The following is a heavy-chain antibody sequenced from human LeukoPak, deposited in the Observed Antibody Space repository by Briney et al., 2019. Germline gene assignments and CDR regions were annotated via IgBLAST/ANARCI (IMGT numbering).Heavy chain of an antibody. V-gene: IGHV3-9*01. D-gene: IGHD3-22*01. CDR1: GFTFDDYA. J-gene: IGHJ5*02. Sequence: GRSLRLSCAASGFTFDDYAMHWVRQVPGKGLEWVPGISWNSGSIDYADSVKGRFTISRDNARNSLYLQMNSLRVEDTASYYCVKDTSSTGYGNWFDPWGQGTLVTVSS. CDR3: VKDTSSTGYGNWFDP. CDR2: ISWNSGSI.